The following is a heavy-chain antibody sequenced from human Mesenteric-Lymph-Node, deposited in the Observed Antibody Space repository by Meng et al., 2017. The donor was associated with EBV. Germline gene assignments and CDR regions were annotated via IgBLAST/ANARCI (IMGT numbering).Heavy chain of an antibody. Sequence: EVRVVESGGGLVKPGGSLRLSCASSVFTFSSYSMNWVRQAPGKGLEWVSSISSSSSYIYYADSVKGRFTISRDNAKNSLYLQMNSLRAEDTAVYYCARGRESHYWGQGTLVTVSS. CDR2: ISSSSSYI. V-gene: IGHV3-21*01. CDR1: VFTFSSYS. D-gene: IGHD3-10*01. CDR3: ARGRESHY. J-gene: IGHJ4*02.